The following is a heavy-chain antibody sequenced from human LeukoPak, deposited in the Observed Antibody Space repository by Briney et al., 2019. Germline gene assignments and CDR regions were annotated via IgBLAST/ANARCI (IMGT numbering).Heavy chain of an antibody. D-gene: IGHD3-10*01. CDR1: GYTFTGYY. CDR2: INPNSGGT. CDR3: ARDRQLLWFGEPGLFDY. V-gene: IGHV1-2*02. Sequence: GASVKVSCKASGYTFTGYYMHWVRQAPGQGLEWMGWINPNSGGTNYAQKFQGRVTMTRDMSISTAYMELSRLRSDDTAVYYCARDRQLLWFGEPGLFDYWGQGTLVTVSS. J-gene: IGHJ4*02.